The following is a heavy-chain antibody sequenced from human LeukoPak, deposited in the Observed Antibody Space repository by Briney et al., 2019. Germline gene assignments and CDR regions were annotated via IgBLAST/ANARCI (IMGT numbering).Heavy chain of an antibody. CDR2: IYYSGST. D-gene: IGHD1-26*01. V-gene: IGHV4-31*03. CDR3: ARDPPIVGATSH. CDR1: GGSISSGGYY. Sequence: PSETLPLTCTVSGGSISSGGYYWSWIRQHPGKGLEWIGYIYYSGSTYYNPSLKSRVTISVDTSKNQFSLKLSSVTAADTAVYYCARDPPIVGATSHWGQGTMVTVSS. J-gene: IGHJ3*01.